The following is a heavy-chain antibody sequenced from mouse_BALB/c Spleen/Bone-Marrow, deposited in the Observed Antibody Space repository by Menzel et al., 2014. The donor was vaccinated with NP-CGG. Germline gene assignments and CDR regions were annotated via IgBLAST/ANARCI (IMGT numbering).Heavy chain of an antibody. CDR2: IRNKAKGYTT. J-gene: IGHJ1*01. CDR3: ARDENVGIYWYFDV. V-gene: IGHV7-3*02. Sequence: EVQRVESGGGLVQPGGSLRLSCETSGFTFTDYYMSWVRQPPGKALEWLGFIRNKAKGYTTDYSASVKGRFTISRDNSQSISYLRMNTLRAEDSATYYCARDENVGIYWYFDVWGAGTTVTVSS. CDR1: GFTFTDYY.